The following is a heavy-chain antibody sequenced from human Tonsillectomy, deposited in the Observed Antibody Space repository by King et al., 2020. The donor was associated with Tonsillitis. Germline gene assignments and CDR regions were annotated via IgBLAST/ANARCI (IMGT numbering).Heavy chain of an antibody. CDR3: ATVRVDITVPTYFDY. CDR2: INHSGGT. V-gene: IGHV4-34*01. Sequence: VQLQQWGAGLLKPSETLSLTCAIYVGSFSGYYWSWIRQPPGKGLEWIGEINHSGGTNYNPSRKSRVSISVDTSKHQFSLTLSSVIAADTAVYYCATVRVDITVPTYFDYWGQGTLVTVSS. D-gene: IGHD5-12*01. J-gene: IGHJ4*02. CDR1: VGSFSGYY.